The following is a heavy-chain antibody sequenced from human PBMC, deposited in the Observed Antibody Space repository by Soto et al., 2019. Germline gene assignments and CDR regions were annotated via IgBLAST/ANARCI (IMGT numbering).Heavy chain of an antibody. CDR2: IWYDGSNK. CDR3: ARDHRVRGVSYYFDY. D-gene: IGHD3-10*01. V-gene: IGHV3-33*01. CDR1: GFTFSSYG. Sequence: QVQLVESGGGVVQPGRSLRLSCAASGFTFSSYGMHWVRQAPGKGLEWVAVIWYDGSNKYYADSVKGRFTISRDNSKNPLYLQMNSLRAEDTAVYYCARDHRVRGVSYYFDYWGQGTLVTVSS. J-gene: IGHJ4*02.